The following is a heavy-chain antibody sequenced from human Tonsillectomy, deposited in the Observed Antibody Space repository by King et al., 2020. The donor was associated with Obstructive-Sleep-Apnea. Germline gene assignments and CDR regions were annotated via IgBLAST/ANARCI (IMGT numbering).Heavy chain of an antibody. V-gene: IGHV3-33*01. J-gene: IGHJ3*02. Sequence: HVQLVESGGGVVQPGRSLRLSCAASGFTFSNYGMHWVRQAPGKGLEWVALIWFDGSKKYYGDSVKGRFAISRDNSNNKVYLQMNSLRAEDTAVYYCARGYYDSRSYLEGDAFDIWGQGTMVTVSS. D-gene: IGHD3-22*01. CDR2: IWFDGSKK. CDR1: GFTFSNYG. CDR3: ARGYYDSRSYLEGDAFDI.